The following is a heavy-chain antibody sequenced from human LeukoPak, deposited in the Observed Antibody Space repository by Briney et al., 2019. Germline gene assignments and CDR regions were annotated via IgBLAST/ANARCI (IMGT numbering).Heavy chain of an antibody. Sequence: SETLSLTCAVYGGSFSGYYWSWIRQPPGKGLEWIGEINHSGSTNYNPSLKSRVTISVDTSKNQFSLKLSSVTAADTAVYYCARGIGYGDYLGYYYYMDVWGKGTTVTVSS. V-gene: IGHV4-34*01. CDR1: GGSFSGYY. CDR3: ARGIGYGDYLGYYYYMDV. CDR2: INHSGST. J-gene: IGHJ6*03. D-gene: IGHD4-17*01.